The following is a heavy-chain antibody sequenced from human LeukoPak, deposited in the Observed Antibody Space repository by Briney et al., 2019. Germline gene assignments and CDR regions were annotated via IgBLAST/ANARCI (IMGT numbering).Heavy chain of an antibody. CDR2: INFSGAT. J-gene: IGHJ6*03. V-gene: IGHV4-39*07. D-gene: IGHD1-7*01. CDR1: GDSITSNSYY. CDR3: ARGAGNYGYYYYYYMDV. Sequence: SETLSLTCTVSGDSITSNSYYWGWIRQPPGKGLEWIGLINFSGATYYNPSLKSRSSISVDTSKNQFSLKLSSVTAADTAVYYCARGAGNYGYYYYYYMDVWGKGTTVTVSS.